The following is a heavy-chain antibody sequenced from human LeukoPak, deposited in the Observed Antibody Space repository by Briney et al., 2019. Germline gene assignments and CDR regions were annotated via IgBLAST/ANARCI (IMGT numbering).Heavy chain of an antibody. V-gene: IGHV1-18*01. D-gene: IGHD3-9*01. J-gene: IGHJ4*02. CDR3: ARDPYHEILPGYGSAMAH. CDR2: ISTNSDEI. CDR1: GGTFSSYA. Sequence: GASVKVSCKASGGTFSSYAISWVRQAPGEGLEWMGWISTNSDEIHYARRFQGRVTLTTDTSASTVYMEVRSLRSDDTAVYYCARDPYHEILPGYGSAMAHWGQGTRVTVSS.